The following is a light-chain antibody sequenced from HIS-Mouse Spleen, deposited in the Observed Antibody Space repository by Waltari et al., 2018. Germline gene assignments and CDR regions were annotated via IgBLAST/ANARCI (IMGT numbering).Light chain of an antibody. CDR3: QQRSNWLT. CDR1: QSVSSY. CDR2: DAS. V-gene: IGKV3-11*01. J-gene: IGKJ4*01. Sequence: EIVLTQSPATLSFSPGARATLSCRASQSVSSYLAWYQQKPGQAPRLLIYDASNRATGIPARFSGSGSGTDFTLTISSLEPEDFAVYYCQQRSNWLTFGGGTKVEIK.